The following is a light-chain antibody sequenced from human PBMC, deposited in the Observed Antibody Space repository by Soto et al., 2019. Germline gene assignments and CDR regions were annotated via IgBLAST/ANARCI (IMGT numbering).Light chain of an antibody. CDR1: SSDVGAYNS. J-gene: IGLJ3*02. CDR2: GVS. Sequence: QSALTQPASVSGSPGQSIIISCTGTSSDVGAYNSVCWHQQHPGKAPKLMIYGVSNRPLGVSDRFSASKSGNTASLTISGLQADDEGDYYCSSFTRSNTWVFGGGTKLTVL. V-gene: IGLV2-14*01. CDR3: SSFTRSNTWV.